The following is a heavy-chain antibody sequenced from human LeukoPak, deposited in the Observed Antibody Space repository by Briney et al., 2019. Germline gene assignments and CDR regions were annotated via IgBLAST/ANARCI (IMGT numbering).Heavy chain of an antibody. CDR2: ISGSGDNT. Sequence: GGSLRLSCAASGFSFSTYAMGWVRQAPGQGLEWVSTISGSGDNTYYADSVKGRFTISRDNSKNTLFLQMNSLRPEDTAVYHCAKGRTIGSYGSFDMWGQGTKVTVSS. V-gene: IGHV3-23*01. CDR1: GFSFSTYA. CDR3: AKGRTIGSYGSFDM. J-gene: IGHJ3*02. D-gene: IGHD3-3*01.